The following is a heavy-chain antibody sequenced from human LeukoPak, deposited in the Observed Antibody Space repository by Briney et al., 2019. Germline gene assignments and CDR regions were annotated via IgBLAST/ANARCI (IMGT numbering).Heavy chain of an antibody. CDR2: ISAYDGNT. V-gene: IGHV1-18*01. CDR3: ARVRLNTFGTMNHAFDY. CDR1: GYTFTMYG. D-gene: IGHD1-1*01. Sequence: ASVKVSCKASGYTFTMYGISWVRQAPGQGLEWMAWISAYDGNTKFAQRLQGRVSMTTDTSTSTAYMDLRSLRSDDTAVYYCARVRLNTFGTMNHAFDYWGQGTVVTVSS. J-gene: IGHJ4*01.